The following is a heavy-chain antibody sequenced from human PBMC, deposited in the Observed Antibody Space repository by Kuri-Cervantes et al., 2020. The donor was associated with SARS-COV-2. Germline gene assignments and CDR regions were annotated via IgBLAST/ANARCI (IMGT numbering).Heavy chain of an antibody. CDR2: IKQDGSEK. CDR1: GFTLSNYK. V-gene: IGHV3-7*01. J-gene: IGHJ4*02. CDR3: TTLIDY. Sequence: GESLKISCAASGFTLSNYKMDWVRQAPGKGLEWVANIKQDGSEKYYVDSVKGRFTISRDNAKNSLYLQMNSLRDEDTAVYYCTTLIDYWGQGALVTVSS.